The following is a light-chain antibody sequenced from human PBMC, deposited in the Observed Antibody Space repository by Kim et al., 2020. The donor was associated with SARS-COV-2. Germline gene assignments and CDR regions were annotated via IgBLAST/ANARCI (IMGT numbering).Light chain of an antibody. CDR1: QSVLYSSDNKNY. CDR2: WAS. J-gene: IGKJ4*01. V-gene: IGKV4-1*01. CDR3: QQYYTNPLT. Sequence: DIVMTQSPDSLAVSLGERATINCKSNQSVLYSSDNKNYLAWYQQKPGQTPNLLIYWASTRESGVPDRFSGSGSGTDFTLTISSLQAGDVAVYYCQQYYTNPLTFGGGTKLEI.